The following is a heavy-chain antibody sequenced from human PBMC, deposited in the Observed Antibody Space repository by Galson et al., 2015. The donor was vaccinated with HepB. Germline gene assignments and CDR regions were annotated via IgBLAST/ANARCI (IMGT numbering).Heavy chain of an antibody. CDR3: VRLGGITMFRGILTGFDI. J-gene: IGHJ3*02. CDR1: GGAISAYS. D-gene: IGHD3-10*01. Sequence: TLSLTCTVSGGAISAYSWSWIRQSPGEGLEWIGFMSYSGGTNYSPSLKSRVTISVDTSRNQLSLTLSSVSAADTAMYYCVRLGGITMFRGILTGFDIWGPGTVVAVPS. CDR2: MSYSGGT. V-gene: IGHV4-59*08.